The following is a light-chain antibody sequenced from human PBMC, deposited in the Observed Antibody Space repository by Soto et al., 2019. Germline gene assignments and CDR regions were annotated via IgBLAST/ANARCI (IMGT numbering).Light chain of an antibody. V-gene: IGKV1-17*03. CDR1: QGIRNY. J-gene: IGKJ1*01. CDR3: LQHNSYPWT. Sequence: DIQMTQSASAMSASVGDRVTITCRASQGIRNYLAWFQQKPGKVPKRLIYGASSLQSGVPSRFSGSGSGTEFTLTISSLQPEDFATYYCLQHNSYPWTFGQGTKVEIK. CDR2: GAS.